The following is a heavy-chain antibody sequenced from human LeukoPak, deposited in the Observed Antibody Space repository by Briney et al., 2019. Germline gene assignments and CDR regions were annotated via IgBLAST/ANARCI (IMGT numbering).Heavy chain of an antibody. Sequence: SVKVSCKASGGTFSSYAISWVRQAPGQGLEWMGRIIPILGIANYAQKIQGRVTITADKSTSTAYMELSSLRSEDTAVYYCARDADYYGSGSYVYFDYWGQGTLVTVSS. D-gene: IGHD3-10*01. CDR3: ARDADYYGSGSYVYFDY. J-gene: IGHJ4*02. V-gene: IGHV1-69*04. CDR1: GGTFSSYA. CDR2: IIPILGIA.